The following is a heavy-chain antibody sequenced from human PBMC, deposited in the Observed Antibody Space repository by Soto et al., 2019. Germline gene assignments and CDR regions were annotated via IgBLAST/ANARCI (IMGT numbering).Heavy chain of an antibody. CDR2: ISYDGSNK. Sequence: PGGSLRLSCAASGFTFSSYGMHWVRQAPGKGLEWVAVISYDGSNKYYADSVKGRFTISRDNSKNTLYLQMNSLRAEDTAVYYCAKDQNSSGYYYGYYWGQGTLVTVS. D-gene: IGHD3-22*01. V-gene: IGHV3-30*18. CDR3: AKDQNSSGYYYGYY. J-gene: IGHJ4*02. CDR1: GFTFSSYG.